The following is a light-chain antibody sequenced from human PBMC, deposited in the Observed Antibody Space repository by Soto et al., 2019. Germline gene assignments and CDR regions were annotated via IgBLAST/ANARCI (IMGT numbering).Light chain of an antibody. Sequence: ETVLTQSPSTLSVSPGERATCSCKASQSVTTNLAWYQQKPGQVPRLLIYGASTRASGIPARFSGSGSGTEFPLSISSLQSEDFAIYNCQXYHSWPHTFGQGTKLEIK. CDR1: QSVTTN. CDR3: QXYHSWPHT. J-gene: IGKJ2*01. CDR2: GAS. V-gene: IGKV3-15*01.